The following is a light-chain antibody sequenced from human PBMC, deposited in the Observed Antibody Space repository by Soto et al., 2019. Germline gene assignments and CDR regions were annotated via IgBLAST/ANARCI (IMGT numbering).Light chain of an antibody. V-gene: IGKV1-39*01. CDR3: QQNFSPFVT. CDR2: SAS. J-gene: IGKJ4*01. Sequence: DIQMTQSPPSLSASVGDRVTITCRASETITDYLNWYQVKPGKAPKLLIYSASLLQPGVPSRFSGSGYGTDVTLTLSGLQHEDSATYYCQQNFSPFVTFGAGTRV. CDR1: ETITDY.